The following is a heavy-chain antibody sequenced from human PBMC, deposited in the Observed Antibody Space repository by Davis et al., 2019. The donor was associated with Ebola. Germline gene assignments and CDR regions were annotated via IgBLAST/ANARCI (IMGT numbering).Heavy chain of an antibody. D-gene: IGHD5-12*01. J-gene: IGHJ5*02. CDR2: ISSGGSTI. V-gene: IGHV3-48*04. CDR1: GFTFTTYW. CDR3: ARDGHDSGSRFDP. Sequence: GGSLRLSCAASGFTFTTYWMTWVRQAPGKGLEWVSYISSGGSTIYYADSVKGRFIMSRDNAKNSLYLQMNSLRAEDTAVYYCARDGHDSGSRFDPWGQGTLVTVSS.